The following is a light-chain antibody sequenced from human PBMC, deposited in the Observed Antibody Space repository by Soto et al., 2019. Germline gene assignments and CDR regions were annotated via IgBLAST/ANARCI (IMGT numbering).Light chain of an antibody. J-gene: IGKJ1*01. CDR1: QTISRW. CDR3: LQDYNSTPT. CDR2: AAS. Sequence: IQLTQTPSTWSASFGDEVTITCRASQTISRWLAWYQQKPGKAPNLLIYAASSLQSGVPSRFSGSGSGTDFTLTISSLKTEDCATYYCLQDYNSTPTFGPGTKVDIK. V-gene: IGKV1-6*01.